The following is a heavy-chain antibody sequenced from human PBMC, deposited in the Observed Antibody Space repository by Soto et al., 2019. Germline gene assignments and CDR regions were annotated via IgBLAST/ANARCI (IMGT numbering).Heavy chain of an antibody. CDR2: IVPMFGTS. CDR1: GGTSTRYA. CDR3: NRGSEYDFWSGYL. J-gene: IGHJ4*02. Sequence: QERLVQSGAEVRKPGSSVKVSCKVTGGTSTRYAINWLRQAPGHGLEWMGGIVPMFGTSKYAQKFQGRVTMTADTSTNIAYMELSSLRSEDTAVYYCNRGSEYDFWSGYLWGQGTLVSVSS. D-gene: IGHD3-3*01. V-gene: IGHV1-69*06.